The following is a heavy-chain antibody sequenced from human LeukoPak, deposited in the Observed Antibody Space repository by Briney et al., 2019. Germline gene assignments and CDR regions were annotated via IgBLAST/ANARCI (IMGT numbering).Heavy chain of an antibody. CDR1: GYTFTSYD. D-gene: IGHD2-2*01. CDR2: MNPNSGNT. V-gene: IGHV1-8*01. J-gene: IGHJ4*02. Sequence: ASVKVSCKASGYTFTSYDINWVRQATGQGLEWMGWMNPNSGNTGYAQKLQGRVTMTRNTSISTAYMELSSLRSEDTAVYYCARTTRYCSSTSCYPKTYYFDYWGQGTLVTVSS. CDR3: ARTTRYCSSTSCYPKTYYFDY.